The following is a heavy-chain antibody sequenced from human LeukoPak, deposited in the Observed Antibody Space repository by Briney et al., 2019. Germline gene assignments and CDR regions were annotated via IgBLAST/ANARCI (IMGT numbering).Heavy chain of an antibody. CDR2: IYYSGNT. CDR1: GDSFSSSSDI. Sequence: SETLSLTCTVSGDSFSSSSDIWGWIRQSPGKGLEWIGSIYYSGNTYYNPSLKSRVTTSVDRSNNQFSLGLTSVTAADTAVYYCARGYCSSTSCYGWFDPWGQGILVTVSS. J-gene: IGHJ5*02. V-gene: IGHV4-39*01. CDR3: ARGYCSSTSCYGWFDP. D-gene: IGHD2-2*01.